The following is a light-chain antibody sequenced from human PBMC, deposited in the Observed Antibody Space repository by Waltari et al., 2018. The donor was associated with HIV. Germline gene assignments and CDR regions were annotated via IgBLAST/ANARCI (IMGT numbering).Light chain of an antibody. CDR3: SSHAGSKVV. CDR2: DVI. CDR1: SSDVGGYNY. V-gene: IGLV2-8*01. Sequence: QSALPQPPSASGSPGQSVTLSCTGTSSDVGGYNYVSWHQQHPGKAPKLMIYDVIKRPSGVPDRFSGSKSGNTASLTVSGLQPEDEADYYCSSHAGSKVVFGGGTRLTVL. J-gene: IGLJ2*01.